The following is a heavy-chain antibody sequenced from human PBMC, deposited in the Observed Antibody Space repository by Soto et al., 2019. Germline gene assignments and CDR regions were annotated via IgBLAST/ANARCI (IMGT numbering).Heavy chain of an antibody. Sequence: QVQLVQSGAEVKKPGSSVKVSCKASGGTFSNYAITWVRQAPGQGPEWLGRIIPIFGTRDYAHKFKGRVTITADDSTTTASMELSSLRSYDTAVYYCAKDGGREGYFGNWFDPWGQGTLVTVSS. D-gene: IGHD2-15*01. CDR1: GGTFSNYA. CDR3: AKDGGREGYFGNWFDP. CDR2: IIPIFGTR. J-gene: IGHJ5*02. V-gene: IGHV1-69*15.